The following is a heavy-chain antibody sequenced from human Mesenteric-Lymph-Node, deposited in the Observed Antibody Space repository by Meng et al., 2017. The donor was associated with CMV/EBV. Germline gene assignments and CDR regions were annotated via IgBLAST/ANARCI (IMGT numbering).Heavy chain of an antibody. CDR2: ISTTSTYI. J-gene: IGHJ4*02. Sequence: GESLKISCADSVFTVSDNHMNWVRQAPGKGLEWVSSISTTSTYISYADSLKGRFTISRDNAKNSLYLQMNSLRSEDTAMYYCATDRMDTSARRGFFDYWGQGTLVTVSS. CDR1: VFTVSDNH. CDR3: ATDRMDTSARRGFFDY. V-gene: IGHV3-21*01. D-gene: IGHD5-18*01.